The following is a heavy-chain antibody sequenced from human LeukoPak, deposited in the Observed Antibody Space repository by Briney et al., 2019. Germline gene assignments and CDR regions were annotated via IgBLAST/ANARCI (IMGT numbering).Heavy chain of an antibody. CDR2: VSGSGDST. D-gene: IGHD5-18*01. CDR3: AKANAGYSYDVIDY. J-gene: IGHJ4*02. V-gene: IGHV3-23*01. Sequence: GGSLRLSCAASGFTFSSYGMNWVSQAPGKGLEWVSAVSGSGDSTNYGDSVKGRFTISRDNSKNTLDLQMNSLRAEDTAVYYCAKANAGYSYDVIDYWGQGTLVTVSS. CDR1: GFTFSSYG.